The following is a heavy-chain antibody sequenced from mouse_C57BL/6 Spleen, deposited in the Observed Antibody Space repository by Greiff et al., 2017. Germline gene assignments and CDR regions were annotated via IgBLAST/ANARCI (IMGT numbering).Heavy chain of an antibody. CDR3: ASDYSSSYWYFDV. V-gene: IGHV1-82*01. J-gene: IGHJ1*03. CDR1: GYAFSSSG. D-gene: IGHD1-1*01. CDR2: IYPGDGDT. Sequence: QVQLQQSGPELVQPGASVQISCPASGYAFSSSGMNWVKPRPGKGLEWIGRIYPGDGDTNYNGKFKGKATLTADKSSSTAYMLLSSLTSEDSAVYFCASDYSSSYWYFDVWGTGTTVTVSS.